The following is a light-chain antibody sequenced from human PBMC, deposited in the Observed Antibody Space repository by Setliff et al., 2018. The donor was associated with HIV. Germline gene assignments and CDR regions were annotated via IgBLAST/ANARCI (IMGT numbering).Light chain of an antibody. CDR2: DIT. CDR3: CSYVENSRV. Sequence: QSVLTQPASVSGSPGQSITISCTGSRNNIGNYESISWYQQHPGEVPKLILYDITKRPSGVSDRFSGSKSDNTASLTISRLQAEDESDYYCCSYVENSRVFGGGTKVTVL. V-gene: IGLV2-23*02. J-gene: IGLJ3*02. CDR1: RNNIGNYES.